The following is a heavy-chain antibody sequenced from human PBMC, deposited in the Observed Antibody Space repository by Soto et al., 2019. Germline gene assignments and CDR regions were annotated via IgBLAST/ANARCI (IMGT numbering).Heavy chain of an antibody. CDR3: ARDGGRHSGGIDY. CDR1: GGTFSSYS. CDR2: IIPIFGTA. J-gene: IGHJ4*02. V-gene: IGHV1-69*01. D-gene: IGHD2-15*01. Sequence: QVQLVKSGAEVKKPGSSVKVSCKASGGTFSSYSINWVRQAPGQGLEWMGEIIPIFGTANYAQKFQGRVTITADESTSTAYLELSSLRSEDTAVYSCARDGGRHSGGIDYWGQGTLVTVSS.